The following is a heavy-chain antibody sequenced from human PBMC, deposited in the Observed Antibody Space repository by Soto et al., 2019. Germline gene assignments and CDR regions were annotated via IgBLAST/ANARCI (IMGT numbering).Heavy chain of an antibody. CDR1: GGTFSSYA. CDR3: ATTVTTYYYYYGMDV. CDR2: IIPIFGTA. D-gene: IGHD4-17*01. Sequence: GASVKVSCKASGGTFSSYAISWVRQAPGQGLEWMGGIIPIFGTANYAQKFQGRVTITADESTSTAYMVLSSLRSEDTAVYYCATTVTTYYYYYGMDVWGQGTTVTVSS. J-gene: IGHJ6*02. V-gene: IGHV1-69*13.